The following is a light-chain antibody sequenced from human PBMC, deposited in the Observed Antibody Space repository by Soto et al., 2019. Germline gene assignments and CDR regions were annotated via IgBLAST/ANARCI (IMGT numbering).Light chain of an antibody. CDR3: QQYNNSPWT. CDR2: GAS. CDR1: QSISDT. V-gene: IGKV3-15*01. Sequence: EIVMTQSPSTLAVSPGGRAPLSCGASQSISDTLAWYQQRPGQAPRLLIHGASTRTTGFPARFSGSGSGTDFTLTISSLQSEDFAFYYCQQYNNSPWTFGQGTKVDIK. J-gene: IGKJ1*01.